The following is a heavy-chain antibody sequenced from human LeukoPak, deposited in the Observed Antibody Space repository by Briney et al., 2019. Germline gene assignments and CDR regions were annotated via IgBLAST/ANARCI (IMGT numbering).Heavy chain of an antibody. V-gene: IGHV4-59*01. CDR2: IYYTGTT. Sequence: SETLSLTCTVSGGSISSYYWTWIRQIPGKGLEWIGYIYYTGTTNYNPLFESRATISVDTSKNQFSLKLTSVTAADTAVYFCARGEDFERYYLAYWGQGTLVTVSS. D-gene: IGHD3-9*01. J-gene: IGHJ4*02. CDR1: GGSISSYY. CDR3: ARGEDFERYYLAY.